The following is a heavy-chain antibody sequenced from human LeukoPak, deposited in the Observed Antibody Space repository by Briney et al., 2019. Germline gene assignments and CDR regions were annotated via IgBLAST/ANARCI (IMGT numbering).Heavy chain of an antibody. D-gene: IGHD3-3*01. J-gene: IGHJ4*02. Sequence: PGRSLRLSCAASGFTLSSAAMHWVRQAPGKGLEWVSYISSSGSTIYYADSVKGRFTISRDNAKNSLYLQMNSLRAEDTAVYYCARDIDRMAYDFGYWGQGTLVTVSS. CDR2: ISSSGSTI. V-gene: IGHV3-48*03. CDR1: GFTLSSAA. CDR3: ARDIDRMAYDFGY.